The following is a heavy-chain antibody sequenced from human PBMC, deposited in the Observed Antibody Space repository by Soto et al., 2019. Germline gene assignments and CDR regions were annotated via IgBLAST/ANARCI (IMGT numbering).Heavy chain of an antibody. Sequence: SETLSLTCTVSGGSISSYYWSWIRQPPGKGLEWIGYIYYSGSTNYNPSLKSRVTISVDTSKNQFSLKLSSVTAADTAVYYCARGSMVRGVNYWGQGTLVTVSS. CDR2: IYYSGST. D-gene: IGHD3-10*01. CDR1: GGSISSYY. J-gene: IGHJ4*02. CDR3: ARGSMVRGVNY. V-gene: IGHV4-59*01.